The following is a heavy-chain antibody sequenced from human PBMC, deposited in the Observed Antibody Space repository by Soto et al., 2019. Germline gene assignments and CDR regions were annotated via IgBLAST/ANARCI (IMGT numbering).Heavy chain of an antibody. CDR2: IYHSGST. V-gene: IGHV4-38-2*01. CDR1: GYSISSGYY. CDR3: ARVKMVATSFDY. J-gene: IGHJ4*02. Sequence: KSSETLSLTCAVSGYSISSGYYWGWIRQPPGKGLEWIGSIYHSGSTYYNPSLKSRVTISVDTSKNQFSLKLSSVTAADTAVYYCARVKMVATSFDYWGQGTLVTVSS. D-gene: IGHD5-12*01.